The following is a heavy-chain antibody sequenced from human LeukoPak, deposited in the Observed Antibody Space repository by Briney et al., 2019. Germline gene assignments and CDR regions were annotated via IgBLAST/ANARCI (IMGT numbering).Heavy chain of an antibody. Sequence: GGSLRLSCAASGFTFSSYTIHWVRQPPGKGLEWVAVISFDGSNKYYADSVKGRFTISRDNSKNTLYLQMNSLRAEDTAVYYCAKDCRSGSPYYFDYWGQGTLVTVSS. CDR1: GFTFSSYT. CDR3: AKDCRSGSPYYFDY. CDR2: ISFDGSNK. D-gene: IGHD3-3*01. V-gene: IGHV3-30-3*01. J-gene: IGHJ4*02.